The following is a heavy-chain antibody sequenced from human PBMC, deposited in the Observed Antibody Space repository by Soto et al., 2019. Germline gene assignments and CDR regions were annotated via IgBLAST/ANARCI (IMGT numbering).Heavy chain of an antibody. D-gene: IGHD2-15*01. J-gene: IGHJ4*01. CDR1: GGTFSSYA. CDR3: AGSRKVLVVADTVDY. CDR2: IIPIFGTA. Sequence: GASVKVSCKASGGTFSSYAISWVRQAPGQGLEWMGGIIPIFGTANYAQKFQGRVTITADESTSTAYMELSSLRSEDTAVYYCAGSRKVLVVADTVDYRGQRTPVTVSS. V-gene: IGHV1-69*13.